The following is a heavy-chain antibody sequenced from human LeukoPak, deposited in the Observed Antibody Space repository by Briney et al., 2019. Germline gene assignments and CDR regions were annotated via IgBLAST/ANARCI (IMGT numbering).Heavy chain of an antibody. CDR2: INHSGST. D-gene: IGHD1-1*01. CDR1: GGSFSDYY. V-gene: IGHV4-34*01. CDR3: ARVTGTLLRYMDV. Sequence: PSETLSLTCAVYGGSFSDYYWSWIRQPPGKGLEWIGEINHSGSTNYNPSLKSRVTISVDTSKNQFSLKLSSVTAADTAVYYCARVTGTLLRYMDVWGKRTTVTVSS. J-gene: IGHJ6*03.